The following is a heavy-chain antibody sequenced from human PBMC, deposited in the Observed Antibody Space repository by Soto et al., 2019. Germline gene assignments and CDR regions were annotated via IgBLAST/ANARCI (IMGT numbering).Heavy chain of an antibody. Sequence: SETLSLTCTVSGGSISSGGYYWSWIRQHPGKGLEWIGYIYYSGSTYYNPSLKSRVTISVDTSKNQFSLKLSSVTAADTAVYYCAREDPSGRYGDYVITGFDPWGQGTLVTVSS. J-gene: IGHJ5*02. CDR2: IYYSGST. V-gene: IGHV4-31*03. D-gene: IGHD4-17*01. CDR3: AREDPSGRYGDYVITGFDP. CDR1: GGSISSGGYY.